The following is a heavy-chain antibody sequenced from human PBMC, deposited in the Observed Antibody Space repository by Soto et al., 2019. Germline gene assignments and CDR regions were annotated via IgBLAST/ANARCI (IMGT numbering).Heavy chain of an antibody. V-gene: IGHV4-4*02. J-gene: IGHJ6*02. CDR1: GGSISSSNW. CDR3: ARGIGLTGYFYYYYGMDV. Sequence: PSETLSLTCAVSGGSISSSNWWRWVRQPPGKGLEWIGVIYHSGSTNYNPSLKSRVTISVDKSKNQFSLKLSSVTAADTAVYYCARGIGLTGYFYYYYGMDVWGQGTTVTVSS. CDR2: IYHSGST. D-gene: IGHD3-9*01.